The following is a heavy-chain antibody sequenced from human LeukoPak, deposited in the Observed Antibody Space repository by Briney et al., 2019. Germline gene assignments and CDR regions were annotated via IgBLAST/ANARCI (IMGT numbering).Heavy chain of an antibody. Sequence: GGSLRLSCAASGFTFSSYGMHWVRQAPGKGLEWVAVIWYDGSNKYYADSVKGRFTTSRDNSKNTLYLQMNSLRAEDTAVYYCARVPHRGVATIINFDYWGQGTLVTVSS. CDR2: IWYDGSNK. V-gene: IGHV3-33*01. CDR1: GFTFSSYG. J-gene: IGHJ4*02. CDR3: ARVPHRGVATIINFDY. D-gene: IGHD5-12*01.